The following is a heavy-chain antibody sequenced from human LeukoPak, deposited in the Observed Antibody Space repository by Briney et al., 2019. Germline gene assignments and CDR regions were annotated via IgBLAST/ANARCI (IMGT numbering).Heavy chain of an antibody. CDR1: GFTFSSYW. CDR2: IKQDGSVK. J-gene: IGHJ6*03. V-gene: IGHV3-7*01. Sequence: GGSLRLSCAASGFTFSSYWMSWVRQAPGKGLEWVANIKQDGSVKNYVDSVKGRFTISRDNAKNSLYLQMNSLRAEDTAVYYCARDSKTGLYYRRYHYMDVWGKGTTVTVSS. D-gene: IGHD3-22*01. CDR3: ARDSKTGLYYRRYHYMDV.